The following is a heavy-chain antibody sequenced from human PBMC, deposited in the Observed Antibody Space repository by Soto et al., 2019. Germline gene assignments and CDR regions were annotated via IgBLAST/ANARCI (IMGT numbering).Heavy chain of an antibody. J-gene: IGHJ3*02. CDR2: ISAYNGNT. CDR1: GYTFTSYG. D-gene: IGHD3-22*01. CDR3: ATKVRDYDSSGSSPFDI. Sequence: ASVQVSCKASGYTFTSYGISWVRQAPGPGLGWRGWISAYNGNTNYAQPLQGRVTMTEDTSTDTAYMELISLRFGYTAVYDCATKVRDYDSSGSSPFDIWGQGTMVTVSS. V-gene: IGHV1-18*01.